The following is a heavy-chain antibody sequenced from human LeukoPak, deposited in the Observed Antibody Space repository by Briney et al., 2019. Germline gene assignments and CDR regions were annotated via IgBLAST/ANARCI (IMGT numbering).Heavy chain of an antibody. V-gene: IGHV3-21*01. CDR3: ATELAMAGTFDY. CDR2: ISGGSGFI. CDR1: GFTFSSHR. D-gene: IGHD6-19*01. Sequence: GGSLRLSCAASGFTFSSHRMNWVRQAPGKGLEWVSTISGGSGFIYYADSVKDRFSISRDNAKNSLYLQMSSLRPEDTAVYYCATELAMAGTFDYWGQGTLVTVSS. J-gene: IGHJ4*02.